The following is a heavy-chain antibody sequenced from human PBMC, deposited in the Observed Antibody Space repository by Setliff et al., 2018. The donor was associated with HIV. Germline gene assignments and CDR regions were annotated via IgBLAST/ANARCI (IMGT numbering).Heavy chain of an antibody. D-gene: IGHD2-2*01. V-gene: IGHV4-38-2*01. J-gene: IGHJ6*01. CDR2: IYHSGTT. Sequence: SETLSLTCAVSGYSISSGYYWGWIRQPPGKGREWVGSIYHSGTTYYNPSLKSRVTISVDTSKNQFSLKLSSVNAADPDVYYCARGPSGRTPAPSRAPHYNGLDLWGPGTTVTVSS. CDR1: GYSISSGYY. CDR3: ARGPSGRTPAPSRAPHYNGLDL.